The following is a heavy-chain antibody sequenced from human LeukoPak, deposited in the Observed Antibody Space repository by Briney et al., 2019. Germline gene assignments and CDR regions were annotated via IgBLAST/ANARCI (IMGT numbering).Heavy chain of an antibody. Sequence: PGGSLRLSCAASGFTFSSYWMNWVRQAPGKGLEWVANIKQDGSEKYYVDSVKGRFTISKDNSKNTLYLQMNSLRAEDTAVYYCARDRKGVTYYYDSDDAFDIWGQGTMVTVSS. J-gene: IGHJ3*02. CDR3: ARDRKGVTYYYDSDDAFDI. V-gene: IGHV3-7*01. CDR1: GFTFSSYW. CDR2: IKQDGSEK. D-gene: IGHD3-22*01.